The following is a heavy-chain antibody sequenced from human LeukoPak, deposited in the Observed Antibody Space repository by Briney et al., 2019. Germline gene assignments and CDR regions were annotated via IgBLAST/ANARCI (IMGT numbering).Heavy chain of an antibody. D-gene: IGHD5-18*01. CDR1: GGSISSGGYY. CDR2: IYYSGST. V-gene: IGHV4-31*03. CDR3: ATSAMVSSRALDY. Sequence: SQTLSLTCTVSGGSISSGGYYWSWIRQHPGKGLEWIGYIYYSGSTYYSPSLKSRVTISVDTSKNQFSLKLSSVTAADTAVYYCATSAMVSSRALDYWGQGTLVTVSS. J-gene: IGHJ4*02.